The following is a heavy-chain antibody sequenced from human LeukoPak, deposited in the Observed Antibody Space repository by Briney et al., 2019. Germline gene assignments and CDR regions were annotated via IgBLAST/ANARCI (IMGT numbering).Heavy chain of an antibody. Sequence: ALVKVSCKASGYTFTSYDINWVRQAPGQGLEWVAWISAYNSNKNSAEKFQGRVTMTIDTSTSTAYMELRSLKSDDTAVYYCVGHIKPAGPWDGMDVWGQGTTVIVSS. D-gene: IGHD1-26*01. CDR2: ISAYNSNK. CDR3: VGHIKPAGPWDGMDV. V-gene: IGHV1-18*01. CDR1: GYTFTSYD. J-gene: IGHJ6*02.